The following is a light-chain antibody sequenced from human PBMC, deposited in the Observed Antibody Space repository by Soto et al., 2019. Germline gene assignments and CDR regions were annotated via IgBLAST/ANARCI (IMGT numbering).Light chain of an antibody. CDR3: QQRSNWPWT. J-gene: IGKJ1*01. V-gene: IGKV3-11*01. Sequence: EIVLTQSPATLSLSPGERATLSCRASQSVSSYLAWYQQKPGQAPRLLIYDASNRATGTPARFSGSGSGTDVTLTISSLEPEDFAVYYCQQRSNWPWTFGQGTKVEIK. CDR1: QSVSSY. CDR2: DAS.